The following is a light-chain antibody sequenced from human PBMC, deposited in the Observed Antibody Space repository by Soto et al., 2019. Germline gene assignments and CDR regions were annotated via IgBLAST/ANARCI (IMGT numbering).Light chain of an antibody. CDR1: SGHISYA. CDR3: QTWGTGIVL. V-gene: IGLV4-69*01. CDR2: VDSDGSH. J-gene: IGLJ2*01. Sequence: QPVLTQSPSASASLGASVKLTCTLSSGHISYAIAWHQQHPEKGPRYLMKVDSDGSHTKGDGIPDRFSGSSSGAERYLTISSLQSEDEADYYCQTWGTGIVLFGGGTKLTVL.